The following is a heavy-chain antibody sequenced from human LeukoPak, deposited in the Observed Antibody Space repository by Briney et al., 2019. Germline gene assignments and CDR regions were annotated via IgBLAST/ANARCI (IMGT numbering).Heavy chain of an antibody. Sequence: PGGSLRLSCTGSGFTFGSYALHWVRQPPGKGLEWVAVTFSNGNIAYYGDSVKGRFTISRDNSKNTLYLQMNSLRSEDTAIYYCARGGVATVHFYFDYWGQGALVTVSS. J-gene: IGHJ4*02. CDR2: TFSNGNIA. D-gene: IGHD5-12*01. CDR1: GFTFGSYA. CDR3: ARGGVATVHFYFDY. V-gene: IGHV3-30-3*01.